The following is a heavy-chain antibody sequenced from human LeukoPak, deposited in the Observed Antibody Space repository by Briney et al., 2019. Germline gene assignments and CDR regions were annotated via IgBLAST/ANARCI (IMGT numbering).Heavy chain of an antibody. Sequence: GGSLRLSCAASGFTFSNYGMNWVRQAPGKGLEWVSSISSSSTYIYYADSVKGRFTISRDNSKNSLYLQMNSLRTEDTAFYYCIGDPGGGQGTLVTVSS. V-gene: IGHV3-21*04. CDR2: ISSSSTYI. CDR1: GFTFSNYG. J-gene: IGHJ4*02. D-gene: IGHD4-17*01. CDR3: IGDPG.